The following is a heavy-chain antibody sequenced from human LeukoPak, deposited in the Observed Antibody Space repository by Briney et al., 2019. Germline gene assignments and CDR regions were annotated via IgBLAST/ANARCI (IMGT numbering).Heavy chain of an antibody. V-gene: IGHV2-5*02. CDR3: AHGTNADYAYYDILTGYYKWGYYFDY. CDR2: VCWDDDK. Sequence: ESGPTLVKPTQTLTLTCTFSGFSLSTSGVGVGWIRQPPGKALEWLALVCWDDDKRYSPALKSRLTITKDTSKNQVVLTMTNMDPVDTATYYCAHGTNADYAYYDILTGYYKWGYYFDYWGQGTLVTVSS. J-gene: IGHJ4*02. CDR1: GFSLSTSGVG. D-gene: IGHD3-9*01.